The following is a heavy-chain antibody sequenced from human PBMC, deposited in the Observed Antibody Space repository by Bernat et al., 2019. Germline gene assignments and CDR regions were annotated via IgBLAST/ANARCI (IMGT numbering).Heavy chain of an antibody. V-gene: IGHV3-23*04. CDR3: AKDALGYCTGGVCPDY. CDR1: GFTFSSYA. Sequence: EVQLVESGGGLVQPGGSLRLSCAASGFTFSSYAMSWVRQAPGKGLEWVSAISGSGGSTYYADSVKGRFTISRDNSKNTLYLQMNSVRAEDTAVYYCAKDALGYCTGGVCPDYWGQGTLVTVSS. CDR2: ISGSGGST. D-gene: IGHD2-8*02. J-gene: IGHJ4*02.